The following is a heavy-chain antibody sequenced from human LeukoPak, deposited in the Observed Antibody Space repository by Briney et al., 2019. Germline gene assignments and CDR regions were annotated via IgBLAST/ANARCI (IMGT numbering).Heavy chain of an antibody. CDR2: IYTSGST. CDR1: GGSISSYY. V-gene: IGHV4-4*07. Sequence: SETLSLPCTVSGGSISSYYWSWIRQPAGKGLEWIGRIYTSGSTNNNPSLKGRVTISVDTSKNQFSLKLSTVTAADTAVYYCARGDPLYYDSRCFYYCYFGGQGTLDRVSS. CDR3: ARGDPLYYDSRCFYYCYF. J-gene: IGHJ4*02. D-gene: IGHD3-22*01.